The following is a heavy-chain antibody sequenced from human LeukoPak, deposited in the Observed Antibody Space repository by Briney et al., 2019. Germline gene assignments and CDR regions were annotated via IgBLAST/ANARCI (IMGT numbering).Heavy chain of an antibody. D-gene: IGHD3-3*02. CDR2: IYYSGDT. CDR1: GGSISRYY. Sequence: SETLSLTCTVSGGSISRYYWSWIRQPPGKGLEWIGNIYYSGDTSYNPSLQSRVTISVDESKNQFSLKLSSATAADTAVYYCATSPIFGVVSYWGQGTLVTVSS. CDR3: ATSPIFGVVSY. V-gene: IGHV4-59*01. J-gene: IGHJ4*02.